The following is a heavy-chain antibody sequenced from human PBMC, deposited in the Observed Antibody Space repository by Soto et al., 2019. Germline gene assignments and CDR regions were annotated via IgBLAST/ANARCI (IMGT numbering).Heavy chain of an antibody. CDR3: ARGGYYYDSSGFYGMDV. J-gene: IGHJ6*02. CDR1: GYTFTSYG. V-gene: IGHV1-18*01. Sequence: ASVKVSCKASGYTFTSYGISWVRQAPGQGLEWMGWISAYNGNTNYAQKLQGRVTMTTDTSTSTAYTELRSLRSDDTAVYYCARGGYYYDSSGFYGMDVWGQGTTVTVSS. CDR2: ISAYNGNT. D-gene: IGHD3-22*01.